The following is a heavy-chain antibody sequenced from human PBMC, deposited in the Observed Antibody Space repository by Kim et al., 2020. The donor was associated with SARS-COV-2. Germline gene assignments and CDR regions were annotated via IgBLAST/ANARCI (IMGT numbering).Heavy chain of an antibody. J-gene: IGHJ4*01. CDR1: GFTFSSYA. CDR2: ISYDGSNK. Sequence: GGSLRLSCAASGFTFSSYAMHWVRQAPGKGLEWVAVISYDGSNKYYADSVKGRFTISRDNSKNTLYLQMNSLRAEDTAVYYCARDFRVLVVYAIFCYWG. V-gene: IGHV3-30-3*01. D-gene: IGHD2-8*02. CDR3: ARDFRVLVVYAIFCY.